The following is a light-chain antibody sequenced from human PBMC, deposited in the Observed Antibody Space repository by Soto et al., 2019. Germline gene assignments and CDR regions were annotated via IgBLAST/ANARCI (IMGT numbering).Light chain of an antibody. CDR2: GAS. V-gene: IGKV3-15*01. CDR3: QQYNTWHPKMA. J-gene: IGKJ1*01. CDR1: QSVSSD. Sequence: VVTQSPATLSVFAGETATLSCRASQSVSSDLAWYQQRPGQAPRLLIYGASTRATGIPARFRGSGSGTEFRLTIISLQSEDFATYSSQQYNTWHPKMAFGRGTKVEIK.